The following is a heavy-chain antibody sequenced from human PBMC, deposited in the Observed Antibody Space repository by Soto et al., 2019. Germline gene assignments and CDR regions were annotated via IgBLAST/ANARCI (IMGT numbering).Heavy chain of an antibody. V-gene: IGHV2-70*01. CDR2: IDWDGDK. D-gene: IGHD3-3*01. CDR3: ARTLARSGYYGSFFYYGMDV. CDR1: GFSLTASGMS. J-gene: IGHJ6*02. Sequence: SGPTLVNPTQTLTLTCTCSGFSLTASGMSVSWIRQPPGKALEWLAFIDWDGDKHYTTSLKTRLTLSRDTTKNQVVLTMTNMDPVDTATYYCARTLARSGYYGSFFYYGMDVWGQGT.